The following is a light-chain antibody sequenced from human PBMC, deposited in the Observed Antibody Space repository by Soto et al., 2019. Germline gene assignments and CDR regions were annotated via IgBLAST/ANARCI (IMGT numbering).Light chain of an antibody. CDR2: EVS. CDR1: TSDVGGYNY. CDR3: SSYTSSSTLV. Sequence: QSALAQPASVSGSPGQSITISCTGTTSDVGGYNYVSRYQQQPGKAPNLMIYEVSNRLSGISNRFSDAKSGNTASLTISGLQAEDEADDYCSSYTSSSTLVFGTGTKVTFL. V-gene: IGLV2-14*01. J-gene: IGLJ1*01.